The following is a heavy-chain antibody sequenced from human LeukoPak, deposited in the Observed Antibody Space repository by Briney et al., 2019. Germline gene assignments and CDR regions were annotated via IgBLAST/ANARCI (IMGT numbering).Heavy chain of an antibody. Sequence: PGGSLRLSCAASGFSFSDARMSWVRQIPGKGLEWVGRIESKTDGGATDYAAPVKGRFTISRDDSTNTLYLQMNSLKSEDTAMYCCTTYGSGRKFDYWGQGILVTVSS. CDR1: GFSFSDAR. CDR2: IESKTDGGAT. V-gene: IGHV3-15*04. D-gene: IGHD3-10*01. CDR3: TTYGSGRKFDY. J-gene: IGHJ4*02.